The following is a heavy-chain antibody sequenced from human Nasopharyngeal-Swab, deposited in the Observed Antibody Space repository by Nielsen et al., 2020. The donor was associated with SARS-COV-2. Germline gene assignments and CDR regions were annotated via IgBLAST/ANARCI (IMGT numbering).Heavy chain of an antibody. Sequence: WIRQPPGKGLEWVAVIWYDGSNKYYADSAKGRFTISRDNSKNTLYLQMNSLRAEDTAVYYCARDLYGMDVWGQGTTVTVSS. J-gene: IGHJ6*02. V-gene: IGHV3-33*01. CDR3: ARDLYGMDV. D-gene: IGHD2-8*01. CDR2: IWYDGSNK.